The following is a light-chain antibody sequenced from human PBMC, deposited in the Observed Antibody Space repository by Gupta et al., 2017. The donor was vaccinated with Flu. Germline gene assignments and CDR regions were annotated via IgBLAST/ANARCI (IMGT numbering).Light chain of an antibody. V-gene: IGLV2-14*01. CDR3: SSYSGSTTPWV. J-gene: IGLJ3*02. CDR1: GSDMGGYKD. CDR2: GVS. Sequence: IAVSCTGTGSDMGGYKDVSWYQRHPCKAPKLLSYGVSSRPAGVSNRFSGSKSDNTAWLTISGRQPEDEADYYGSSYSGSTTPWVFGGGTKLTVL.